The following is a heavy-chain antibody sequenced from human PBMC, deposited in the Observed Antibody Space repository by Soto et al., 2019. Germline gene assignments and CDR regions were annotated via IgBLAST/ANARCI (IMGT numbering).Heavy chain of an antibody. CDR2: ISSDGSIK. D-gene: IGHD5-18*01. J-gene: IGHJ4*02. V-gene: IGHV3-30-3*01. CDR1: GFTFSTAA. CDR3: ARARGFSYGSRFDF. Sequence: QVHLVESGGGVVQPGRSLRLSCAASGFTFSTAAMHWVRQAPGKGLEWVALISSDGSIKYYAGFVKGRFTISRDSSKNAVFLQMNSLKADGTAVYFCARARGFSYGSRFDFWGQGTLVTVSA.